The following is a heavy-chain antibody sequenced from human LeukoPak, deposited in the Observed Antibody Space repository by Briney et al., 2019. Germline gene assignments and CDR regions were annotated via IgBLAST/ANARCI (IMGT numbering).Heavy chain of an antibody. J-gene: IGHJ4*02. V-gene: IGHV3-30*03. CDR3: AREGYDILTGYKLDY. CDR2: ISYDGSNK. CDR1: GFTFSSYG. Sequence: GGSVRLSCAASGFTFSSYGMHWVRQAPGKGLEWVAVISYDGSNKYYADSVKGRFTISRDNSKNTLYLQMNSLRAEDTAVYYCAREGYDILTGYKLDYWGQGTLVTVSS. D-gene: IGHD3-9*01.